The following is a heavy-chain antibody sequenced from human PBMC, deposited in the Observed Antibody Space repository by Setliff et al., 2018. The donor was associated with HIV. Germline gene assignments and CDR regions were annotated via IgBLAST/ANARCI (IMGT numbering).Heavy chain of an antibody. CDR3: VKDDHGSYDRLFYFDY. J-gene: IGHJ4*02. D-gene: IGHD4-17*01. Sequence: GGSLRLSCAASGFTFSSYGMHWVRQAPGKGLESVAFIRYDGGDKYYADSVKGRFTISRDNSKNALYLQMDSLRDEDTAVYFCVKDDHGSYDRLFYFDYWGQGTLVTVSS. CDR2: IRYDGGDK. V-gene: IGHV3-30*02. CDR1: GFTFSSYG.